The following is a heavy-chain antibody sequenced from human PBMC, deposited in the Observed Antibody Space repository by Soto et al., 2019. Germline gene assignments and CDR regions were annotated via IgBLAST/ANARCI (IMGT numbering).Heavy chain of an antibody. J-gene: IGHJ4*02. CDR2: IFYNGGT. D-gene: IGHD1-1*01. CDR3: ERVQLVHKGIEY. V-gene: IGHV4-59*02. Sequence: AETLSLTCTVSGDSVSSYYWSCIRQSPGKGLQWIGYIFYNGGTAYNPSLKSRVTMSLDMYKKQFSLKLTSVTAADTAAYYCERVQLVHKGIEYWGQGTLVTVSS. CDR1: GDSVSSYY.